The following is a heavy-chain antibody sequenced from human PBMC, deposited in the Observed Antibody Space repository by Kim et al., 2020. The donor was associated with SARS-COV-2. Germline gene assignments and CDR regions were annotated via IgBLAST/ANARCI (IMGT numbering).Heavy chain of an antibody. CDR2: IWYDGSKQ. D-gene: IGHD1-26*01. V-gene: IGHV3-33*01. CDR1: GFTFSSYG. Sequence: GGSLRLSCAASGFTFSSYGMHWVRQAPGKGLEWVAVIWYDGSKQYYVDSVKGRFTISRDNSKNTLSLQMNSLRVEDTAVYYCASGVGGHTPYGLDVWGQGTTVTVSS. J-gene: IGHJ6*02. CDR3: ASGVGGHTPYGLDV.